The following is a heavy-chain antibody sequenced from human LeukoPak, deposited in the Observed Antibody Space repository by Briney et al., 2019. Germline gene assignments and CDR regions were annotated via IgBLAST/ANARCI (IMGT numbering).Heavy chain of an antibody. V-gene: IGHV3-21*01. Sequence: PGGSLGLSCAASGFTFSTYSMNWVRQAPGKGLEWVSSISSRSHYIYYADSVKGRFTISRDNAKNSLYLQMNSLRAEDTAVYYCSGLYNYGMDVWGQGTTVTVSS. CDR3: SGLYNYGMDV. CDR1: GFTFSTYS. CDR2: ISSRSHYI. J-gene: IGHJ6*02.